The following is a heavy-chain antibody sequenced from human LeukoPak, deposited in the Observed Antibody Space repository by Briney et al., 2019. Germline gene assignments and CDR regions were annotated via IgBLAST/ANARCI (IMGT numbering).Heavy chain of an antibody. D-gene: IGHD3-9*01. Sequence: PSETLSLTCAVYGGSFSGYYWSWIRQPPGKGLEWIGEINHSGSTNYNPSLKSRVTISVDTSKGQFSLKLSSVTAADTAVYYCARGPSERFRYFDWPNFDYWGQGTLVTVSS. CDR2: INHSGST. V-gene: IGHV4-34*01. CDR3: ARGPSERFRYFDWPNFDY. CDR1: GGSFSGYY. J-gene: IGHJ4*02.